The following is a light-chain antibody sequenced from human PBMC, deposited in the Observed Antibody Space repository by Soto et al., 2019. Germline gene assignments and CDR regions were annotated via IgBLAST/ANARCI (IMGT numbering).Light chain of an antibody. CDR3: QQYGSSPST. V-gene: IGKV3-20*01. CDR1: QSVSSSY. CDR2: GAS. Sequence: IVLTQSPGTLSLSPGERATHSCRASQSVSSSYLAWYQQKPGQAPRLLIYGASSRATGIPDRFSGSGSGTDFSLTISRLEPEDFAVYYCQQYGSSPSTFGQGTRLEIK. J-gene: IGKJ5*01.